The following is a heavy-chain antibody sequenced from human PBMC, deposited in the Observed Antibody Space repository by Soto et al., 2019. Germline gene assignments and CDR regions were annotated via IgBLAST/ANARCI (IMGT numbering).Heavy chain of an antibody. CDR2: IKSDGSRA. Sequence: PGGSLRLSCAASGFTFSRYWMHWVRQTPGKGLVWVSRIKSDGSRADYADSVKGRFTISRDNAENSLSLQMNSLKAEDTAVYYCVRGNGHSNGRIDYWGQGTLVTVSS. J-gene: IGHJ4*02. D-gene: IGHD5-18*01. CDR3: VRGNGHSNGRIDY. V-gene: IGHV3-74*01. CDR1: GFTFSRYW.